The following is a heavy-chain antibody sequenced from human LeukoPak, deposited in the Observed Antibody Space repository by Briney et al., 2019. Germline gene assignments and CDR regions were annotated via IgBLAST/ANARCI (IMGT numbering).Heavy chain of an antibody. CDR2: IRHEGSNK. J-gene: IGHJ4*02. D-gene: IGHD3-3*01. Sequence: QTGGSLRLSCAASGFTFSSYGMHWVRQAPGKGLEWVAFIRHEGSNKYYADSAKGRFTISRDNSKNTLYLQMNSLRAEDTAVYYCAKGYDFWSGYYMDYWGQGTLVAVSS. CDR1: GFTFSSYG. V-gene: IGHV3-30*02. CDR3: AKGYDFWSGYYMDY.